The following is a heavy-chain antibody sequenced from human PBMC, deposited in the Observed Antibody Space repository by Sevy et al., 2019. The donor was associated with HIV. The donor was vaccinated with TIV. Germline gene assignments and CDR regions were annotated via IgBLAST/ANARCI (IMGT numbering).Heavy chain of an antibody. V-gene: IGHV1-2*02. Sequence: ASVKVSCKASGYTFTGYYMHWVRQAPGQGLEWMGWINPNSGGTNYAQKFQGRVTMTRDTSISTAYMELSRLGSDDTAVYYCARGDYYDSSGYYYYYYGMDVWGQGTTVTVSS. CDR2: INPNSGGT. CDR3: ARGDYYDSSGYYYYYYGMDV. CDR1: GYTFTGYY. D-gene: IGHD3-22*01. J-gene: IGHJ6*02.